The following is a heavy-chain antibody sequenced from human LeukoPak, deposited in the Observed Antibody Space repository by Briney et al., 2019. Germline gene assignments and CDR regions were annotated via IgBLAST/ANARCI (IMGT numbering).Heavy chain of an antibody. V-gene: IGHV3-53*01. D-gene: IGHD3-22*01. CDR3: VRPAFGLSSGYWYH. Sequence: PGGSLRLSCAASGFTVSNNYVSWVRQAPGKGLEWVSAIYSGGYTDYADSVKGRFTISRDNSKNTLYLQMNSLRVEDTAVYYCVRPAFGLSSGYWYHWGQGTLVTVSS. CDR1: GFTVSNNY. J-gene: IGHJ4*02. CDR2: IYSGGYT.